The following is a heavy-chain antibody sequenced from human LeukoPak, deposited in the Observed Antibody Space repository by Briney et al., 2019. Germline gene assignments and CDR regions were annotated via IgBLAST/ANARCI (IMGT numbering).Heavy chain of an antibody. CDR2: IYYNGST. D-gene: IGHD2-2*01. CDR3: ARASSYTGHLGW. J-gene: IGHJ4*02. CDR1: GGSISSYY. Sequence: SETLSLTCTVSGGSISSYYWSWIRQPPGKGLEWIGYIYYNGSTNYNPSLKSRVTISVDTTKNQFSQNLISVTAADTAVYYWARASSYTGHLGWWGQGTLVTVSS. V-gene: IGHV4-59*08.